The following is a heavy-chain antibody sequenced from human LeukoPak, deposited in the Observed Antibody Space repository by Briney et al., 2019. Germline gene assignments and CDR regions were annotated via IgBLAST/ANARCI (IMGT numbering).Heavy chain of an antibody. CDR3: ARLWFGELLYPWFDP. D-gene: IGHD3-10*01. J-gene: IGHJ5*02. Sequence: SETLSLTCTVSGGSISSYYWSWLRQPPGRGLECIGYIYCSGSTTYNPSLKSRVTISVDTSKNQFSLKLSSVTAADTAVYYCARLWFGELLYPWFDPWGQGTLVTVSS. CDR2: IYCSGST. V-gene: IGHV4-59*01. CDR1: GGSISSYY.